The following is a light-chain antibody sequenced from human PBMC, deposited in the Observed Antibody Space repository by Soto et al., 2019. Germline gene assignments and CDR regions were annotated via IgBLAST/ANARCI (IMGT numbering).Light chain of an antibody. CDR2: GAS. Sequence: EIVLAQSPATLALSPGERATLSCRASQSVNSYLAWYQQKPGQAPRLLIYGASRRATGIPDRFIGSGSGTDFTLTISRLEPEDYAVYYCQHYITSLTTFGQGTKVDIK. CDR1: QSVNSY. CDR3: QHYITSLTT. J-gene: IGKJ1*01. V-gene: IGKV3-20*01.